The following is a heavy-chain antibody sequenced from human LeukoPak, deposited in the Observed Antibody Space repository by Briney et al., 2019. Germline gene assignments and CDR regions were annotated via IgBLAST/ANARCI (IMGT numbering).Heavy chain of an antibody. CDR3: ARDILGGGSSADY. Sequence: GGSLRLSCAVSGFTFSNYSMNWVRQAPGKGLEWVSYISSSSSAIYYADSVKGRFTISRDNAKNSLYLQMNSLRAEDTAVYYCARDILGGGSSADYWGQGTLVTVSS. CDR1: GFTFSNYS. V-gene: IGHV3-48*04. D-gene: IGHD2-15*01. CDR2: ISSSSSAI. J-gene: IGHJ4*02.